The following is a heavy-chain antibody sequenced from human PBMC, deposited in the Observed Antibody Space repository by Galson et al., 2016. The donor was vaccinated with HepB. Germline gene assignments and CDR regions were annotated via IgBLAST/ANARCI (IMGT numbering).Heavy chain of an antibody. CDR2: INPDGSQT. Sequence: SLRLSCAASGFTFRTSWMSWVRQPPGKGPEWVANINPDGSQTYYVDSVKGRFNISKDNAKNLLYLRMNSLRADDTAVYYCARDPMRFAFDLWGQGTMVTVSS. CDR1: GFTFRTSW. CDR3: ARDPMRFAFDL. J-gene: IGHJ3*01. V-gene: IGHV3-7*01.